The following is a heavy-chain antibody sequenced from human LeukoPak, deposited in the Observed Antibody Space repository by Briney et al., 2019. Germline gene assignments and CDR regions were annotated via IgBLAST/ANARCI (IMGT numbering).Heavy chain of an antibody. CDR1: GYTFTSYA. CDR3: ARSYNYYDSSGYGAFDI. CDR2: INTNTGNP. V-gene: IGHV7-4-1*02. D-gene: IGHD3-22*01. J-gene: IGHJ3*02. Sequence: ASVKVSCKASGYTFTSYAMNWVRQAPGQGLEWMGWINTNTGNPTYAQGFTGRFVFSLDTSVSTAYLQISSLKAEDTAVCYCARSYNYYDSSGYGAFDIWGQGTMVTVSS.